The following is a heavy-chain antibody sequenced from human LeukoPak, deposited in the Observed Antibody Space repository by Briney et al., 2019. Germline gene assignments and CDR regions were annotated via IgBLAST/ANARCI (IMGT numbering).Heavy chain of an antibody. CDR2: ISGSSGII. Sequence: PGGSLRLSCAASGFTFNTYTMNWVRQAPGKGLEWVSYISGSSGIIDYADSVRGRFTISRDNAKNSLYLQMNSLRAEDTAVYYCARVSGTFGELYWGQGTLVTVSS. CDR3: ARVSGTFGELY. CDR1: GFTFNTYT. V-gene: IGHV3-48*01. J-gene: IGHJ4*02. D-gene: IGHD3-10*01.